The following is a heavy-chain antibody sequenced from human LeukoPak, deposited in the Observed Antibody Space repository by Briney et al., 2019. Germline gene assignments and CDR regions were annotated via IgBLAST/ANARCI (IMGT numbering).Heavy chain of an antibody. J-gene: IGHJ4*02. V-gene: IGHV1-8*01. CDR3: ARDGHRMYYYESSVYRFDY. CDR1: GYTFTSYD. CDR2: MNPNSGNT. Sequence: GASVKVSCKASGYTFTSYDINWVRQATGQGLEWMGWMNPNSGNTGYAQKFQGRVTMTRNTSISTAYMELSSLRSEDTAVYYCARDGHRMYYYESSVYRFDYWGQGTLVAVSS. D-gene: IGHD3-22*01.